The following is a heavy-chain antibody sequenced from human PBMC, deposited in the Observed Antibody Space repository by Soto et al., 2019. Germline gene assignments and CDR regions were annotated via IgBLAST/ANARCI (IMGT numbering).Heavy chain of an antibody. J-gene: IGHJ6*02. CDR3: ARAGADYYYYGMDV. CDR1: GGSISSSNW. V-gene: IGHV4-4*02. Sequence: TSETLSLTCAVSGGSISSSNWWSWVRQPPGKGLEWIGEIYHSGSTNYNPSLKSRVTISVDKSKNQFSLKLSSVTAADTAVYYCARAGADYYYYGMDVWGQGTTVTVSS. CDR2: IYHSGST.